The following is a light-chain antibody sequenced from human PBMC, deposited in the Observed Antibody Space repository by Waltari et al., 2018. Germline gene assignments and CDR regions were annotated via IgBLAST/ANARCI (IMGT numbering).Light chain of an antibody. Sequence: QLVLTQSPSASASLGASVKLTCTLSSGHSTNVIAWLQKRPERGPRYLMKVNSDGSHNKGDGIPDRFSGSSSGAEHYLTISSRQSEDEADYYCQTGGHGTWVFGGGTKLTVL. J-gene: IGLJ3*02. CDR2: VNSDGSH. CDR1: SGHSTNV. V-gene: IGLV4-69*01. CDR3: QTGGHGTWV.